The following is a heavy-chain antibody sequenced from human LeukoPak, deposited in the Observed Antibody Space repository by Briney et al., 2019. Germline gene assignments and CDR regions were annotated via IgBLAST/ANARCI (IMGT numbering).Heavy chain of an antibody. D-gene: IGHD1-26*01. Sequence: SETLSLTCAVYGGSFSGYYWSWIRQPPGKGLEWIGEINHSGSTNYNPSLKSRGTISVDKSKNQFSLKLSSVTAADTAVYYCARDNSGSYYPEFDYWGQGTLVTVSS. CDR1: GGSFSGYY. CDR3: ARDNSGSYYPEFDY. CDR2: INHSGST. J-gene: IGHJ4*02. V-gene: IGHV4-34*01.